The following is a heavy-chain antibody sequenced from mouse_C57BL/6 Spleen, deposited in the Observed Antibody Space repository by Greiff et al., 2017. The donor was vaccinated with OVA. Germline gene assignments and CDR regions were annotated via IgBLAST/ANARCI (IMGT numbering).Heavy chain of an antibody. CDR2: IDPASGNT. J-gene: IGHJ2*01. V-gene: IGHV1-62-3*01. Sequence: QVQLQQSGAELVKPGASVKLSCTASGYTFTNSWMHWVKQRPGQGLEWIGRIDPASGNTKYNPKFQGKATLTVDTSSSTAYMQLSSLTSEDTAVYYCARDYGGGDWFAYWGQGTTLTVSS. CDR1: GYTFTNSW. D-gene: IGHD1-1*02. CDR3: ARDYGGGDWFAY.